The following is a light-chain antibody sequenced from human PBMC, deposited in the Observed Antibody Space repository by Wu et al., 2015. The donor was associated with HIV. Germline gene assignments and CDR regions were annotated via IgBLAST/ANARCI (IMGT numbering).Light chain of an antibody. Sequence: EIVLTQSPATLSFFPGERATLSCRASRSVSYALAWYQQKPGQTPRLLIYDASNRATGVPDRFSGSGSATHFTLTISSLEPEDSAVYYCQQQNNWPLTFGQGT. CDR2: DAS. J-gene: IGKJ5*01. CDR3: QQQNNWPLT. CDR1: RSVSYA. V-gene: IGKV3-11*01.